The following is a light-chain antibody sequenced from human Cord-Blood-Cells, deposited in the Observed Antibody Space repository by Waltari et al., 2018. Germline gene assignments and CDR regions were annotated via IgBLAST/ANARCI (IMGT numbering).Light chain of an antibody. CDR1: QSISSY. J-gene: IGKJ5*01. Sequence: DIQITQSPSSLSASVGDRVTITCRASQSISSYLNWYQQKPGKAPKLLIYDASSLQSGVPSRFSVSGSGTDFTLTISSLQPEDFAKYYWQQSYRTPITFGQVTRLEIK. CDR3: QQSYRTPIT. CDR2: DAS. V-gene: IGKV1-39*01.